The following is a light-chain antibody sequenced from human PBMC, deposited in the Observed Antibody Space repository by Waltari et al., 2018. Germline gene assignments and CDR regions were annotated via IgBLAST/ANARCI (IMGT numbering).Light chain of an antibody. CDR2: KAS. CDR3: QQYNNYPFT. CDR1: QSISSW. V-gene: IGKV1-5*03. J-gene: IGKJ3*01. Sequence: DIQMTQSPSTLSASVGDRVTITCRASQSISSWLAWYQQKPGKAPKLLIYKASSLESGVPSRFSGSGSGTEFTLTISSLQPDDFATYYCQQYNNYPFTFGPVTKVDIK.